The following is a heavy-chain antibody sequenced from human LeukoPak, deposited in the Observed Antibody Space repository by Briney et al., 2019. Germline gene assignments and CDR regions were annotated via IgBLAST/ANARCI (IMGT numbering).Heavy chain of an antibody. CDR3: VKDRGLRNQWLQVTYDS. V-gene: IGHV3-9*01. Sequence: GGSLRLSCAASGFTFYDYAMHWVRQAPGKGLEWVSGISWNSVNIGHEDSVKGRFTISRDNAKNSLHLQMNSLRPEDTALYYCVKDRGLRNQWLQVTYDSWGQGTLVTVSS. D-gene: IGHD5-24*01. CDR1: GFTFYDYA. CDR2: ISWNSVNI. J-gene: IGHJ4*02.